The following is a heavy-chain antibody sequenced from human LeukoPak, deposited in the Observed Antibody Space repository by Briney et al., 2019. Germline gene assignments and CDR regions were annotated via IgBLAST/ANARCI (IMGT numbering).Heavy chain of an antibody. CDR3: ARVTGYDSSGYYYVFDY. CDR2: IKQDGNEK. CDR1: GFTFSTYW. J-gene: IGHJ4*02. D-gene: IGHD3-22*01. Sequence: GGSLRLSCAASGFTFSTYWMSWVRQAPGKGLEWVANIKQDGNEKYYVDSVKGRFTISRANAKNSLYLQMNSLRAEGTAVYYCARVTGYDSSGYYYVFDYWGQGTLVTVSS. V-gene: IGHV3-7*01.